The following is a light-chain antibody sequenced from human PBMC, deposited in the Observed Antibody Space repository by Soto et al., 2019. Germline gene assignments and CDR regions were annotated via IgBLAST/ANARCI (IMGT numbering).Light chain of an antibody. CDR3: CSYAGTYTYV. CDR1: SGDIGSYNR. J-gene: IGLJ1*01. CDR2: EVT. V-gene: IGLV2-14*01. Sequence: QSVLTQPASVSGSPGQSITISCTGTSGDIGSYNRVSWYQQHPGKAPKLIIYEVTDRPSGVSNRFSGSRSANTASLTISGLQAEDEADYYCCSYAGTYTYVFGTGTKLTVL.